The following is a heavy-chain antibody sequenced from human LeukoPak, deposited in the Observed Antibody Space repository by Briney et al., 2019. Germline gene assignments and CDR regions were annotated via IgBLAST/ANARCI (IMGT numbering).Heavy chain of an antibody. J-gene: IGHJ4*02. CDR2: FDPEDGET. CDR1: GYAFTGYY. V-gene: IGHV1-24*01. D-gene: IGHD3-3*01. Sequence: ASVKVSCKASGYAFTGYYMHWVRQAPGKGLEWMGGFDPEDGETIYAQKFQGRVTMTEDTSTDTAYMELSSLRSEDTAVYYCATSFEHYDFWSGYTFDYWGQGTLVTVSS. CDR3: ATSFEHYDFWSGYTFDY.